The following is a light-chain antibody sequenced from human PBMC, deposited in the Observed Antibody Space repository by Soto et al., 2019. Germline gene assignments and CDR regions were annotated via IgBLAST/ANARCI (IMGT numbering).Light chain of an antibody. CDR1: DLGDKY. V-gene: IGLV3-1*01. CDR3: QVGDSSDVV. J-gene: IGLJ2*01. CDR2: QDR. Sequence: SYELTQPPSVSVSPGQTASITCSGDDLGDKYACCDQQKPGQPPVLVIYQDRKRPSGIPEGFSGSNSGNTATLTISGTPAMDAAYYYCQVGDSSDVVFGGGTKLTVL.